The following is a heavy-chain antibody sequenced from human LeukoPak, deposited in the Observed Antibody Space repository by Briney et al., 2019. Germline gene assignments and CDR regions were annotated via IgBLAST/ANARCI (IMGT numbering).Heavy chain of an antibody. V-gene: IGHV3-53*01. Sequence: GGSLRLSCAASGFTVSRNYMSWVRQAPGKGLEWVSVIYSGGSKYYADSVKGRFTISRDNSKDTLYLQMNSLEAEDTAVYYCAPTTVSPAYFDPWGPGTLVTVSS. CDR2: IYSGGSK. CDR3: APTTVSPAYFDP. J-gene: IGHJ5*02. D-gene: IGHD4-17*01. CDR1: GFTVSRNY.